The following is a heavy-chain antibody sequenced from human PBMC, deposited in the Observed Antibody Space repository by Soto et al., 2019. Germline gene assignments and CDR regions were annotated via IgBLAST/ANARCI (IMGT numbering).Heavy chain of an antibody. D-gene: IGHD3-10*01. Sequence: PSETLSLTCAVSGVSLTSGNWWTWVRQSPQRGLEYIGEIFHDGTANYYPSFERRVAMSVDTSRNQSSLKLTSVTAADTAVYFCARLVYDTRLNYMYFHFWGPGTLVTVSS. CDR1: GVSLTSGNW. CDR2: IFHDGTA. J-gene: IGHJ4*02. V-gene: IGHV4-4*02. CDR3: ARLVYDTRLNYMYFHF.